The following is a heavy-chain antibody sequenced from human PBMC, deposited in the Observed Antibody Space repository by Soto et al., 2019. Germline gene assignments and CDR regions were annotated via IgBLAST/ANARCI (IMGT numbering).Heavy chain of an antibody. V-gene: IGHV1-3*01. CDR3: ARRSGSRWPLDY. D-gene: IGHD6-13*01. CDR1: GYTFTSYA. CDR2: INAGNGNT. Sequence: GASLKVSCKASGYTFTSYAMHWVRQAPGQRLEWMGWINAGNGNTKYSQKFQGRVTITRDTSASTAYMELSSLRSEDTAVYYCARRSGSRWPLDYCGQGTLVTVSS. J-gene: IGHJ4*02.